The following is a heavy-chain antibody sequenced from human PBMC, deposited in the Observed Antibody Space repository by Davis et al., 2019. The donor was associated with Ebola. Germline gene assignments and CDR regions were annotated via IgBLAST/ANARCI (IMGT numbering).Heavy chain of an antibody. Sequence: GESLKISCAASGFTVSSNYMSWVRQAPGKGLEWVSVIYSGGSTYYADSVKGRFTISRDNAKNSLYLQMNSLRAEDTAVYYCARDLLPLRDFWSGYSGGGWFDPWGQGTLVTVSS. D-gene: IGHD3-3*01. CDR2: IYSGGST. CDR1: GFTVSSNY. J-gene: IGHJ5*02. CDR3: ARDLLPLRDFWSGYSGGGWFDP. V-gene: IGHV3-53*01.